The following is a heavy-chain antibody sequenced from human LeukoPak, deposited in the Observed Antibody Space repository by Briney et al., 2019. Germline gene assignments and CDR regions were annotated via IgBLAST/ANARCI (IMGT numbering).Heavy chain of an antibody. CDR1: GGTFGSYA. V-gene: IGHV1-69*13. CDR2: IIPLFGAP. J-gene: IGHJ4*02. Sequence: ASVKVSCKPSGGTFGSYAISWVRQAPGQGLEWVGGIIPLFGAPLYAQKFQGRVIITADERTSTVYMDLSSLRSDDTAVYYCARDEEKAAGSLWGQGTPVIVSS. D-gene: IGHD6-13*01. CDR3: ARDEEKAAGSL.